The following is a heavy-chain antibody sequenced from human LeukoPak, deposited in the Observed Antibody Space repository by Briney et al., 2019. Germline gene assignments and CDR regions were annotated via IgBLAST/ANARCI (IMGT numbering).Heavy chain of an antibody. CDR3: TRQRPQTGTFDH. J-gene: IGHJ4*02. V-gene: IGHV3-73*01. CDR2: VRDRANSYAT. Sequence: PGGSLKLSCAASGFSFSDSPMHWVRQASGKGLEWVGRVRDRANSYATGYAASVEGRFTISRDDSENTAYLQMNSLIIEDTAVYYCTRQRPQTGTFDHWGQGVLVTVSS. D-gene: IGHD3-9*01. CDR1: GFSFSDSP.